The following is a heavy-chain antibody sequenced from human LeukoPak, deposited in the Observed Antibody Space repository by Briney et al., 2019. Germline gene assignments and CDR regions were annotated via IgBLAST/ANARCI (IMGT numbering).Heavy chain of an antibody. Sequence: PGESLKISCKGSGYSFTSYWIGWVRQMPGKGLEWMGIIYPGDSDTRYSPSFQGQVTISADKSVSTAYLQWSSLKTSDTAMYYCARHDEGAPYGDYGELQYYFDYWGQGTLVTVSS. CDR3: ARHDEGAPYGDYGELQYYFDY. CDR2: IYPGDSDT. CDR1: GYSFTSYW. V-gene: IGHV5-51*01. D-gene: IGHD4-17*01. J-gene: IGHJ4*02.